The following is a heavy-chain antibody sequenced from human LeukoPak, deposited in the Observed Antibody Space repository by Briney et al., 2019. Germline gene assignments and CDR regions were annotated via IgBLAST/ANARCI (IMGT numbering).Heavy chain of an antibody. J-gene: IGHJ3*02. D-gene: IGHD4-23*01. CDR2: IGYTGDST. Sequence: GGSLRLSCAASGFTFSSYAMNWVRQAPGKGLEWVSGIGYTGDSTFYADSVKGRFTVSRDSSKNTLFLHMNSLRAEDTALYYCAKSPTVDAAFDIWGQGTMVTVSS. CDR3: AKSPTVDAAFDI. V-gene: IGHV3-23*01. CDR1: GFTFSSYA.